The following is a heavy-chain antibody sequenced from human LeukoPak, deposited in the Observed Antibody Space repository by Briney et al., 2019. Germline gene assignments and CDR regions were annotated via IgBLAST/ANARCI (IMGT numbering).Heavy chain of an antibody. D-gene: IGHD5-24*01. CDR1: GGSISSYS. J-gene: IGHJ4*02. CDR3: ARGEMATGYSPPKIY. CDR2: IDPSSSYI. Sequence: PSETLSLTCTVSGGSISSYSMNWVRQAPGKGLEWVSSIDPSSSYIYYPDSLKGRFTISRDNAKNSLYLQMNSLRAEDTAVYYCARGEMATGYSPPKIYWGQGTLVTVSS. V-gene: IGHV3-21*01.